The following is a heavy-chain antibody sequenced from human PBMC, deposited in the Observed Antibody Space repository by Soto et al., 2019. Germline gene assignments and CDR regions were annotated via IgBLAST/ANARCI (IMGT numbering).Heavy chain of an antibody. Sequence: LSLTCTVSAGSIMGSDYSWNWIRPPPGKGLEWIGSIYYRGVTYYNPSLQSRVAIAIDTPKNQFSLKLRSVAAADTAAYSCSRSNRMQLLVSFWFDSWGQGTLITVSS. V-gene: IGHV4-30-4*01. J-gene: IGHJ5*01. CDR3: SRSNRMQLLVSFWFDS. CDR1: AGSIMGSDYS. CDR2: IYYRGVT. D-gene: IGHD6-19*01.